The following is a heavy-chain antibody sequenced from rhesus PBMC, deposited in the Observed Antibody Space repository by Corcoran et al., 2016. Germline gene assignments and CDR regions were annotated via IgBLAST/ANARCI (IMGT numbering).Heavy chain of an antibody. CDR1: GFTFSSYW. Sequence: EVQLVESGGGLAKPGGSLRRSCAASGFTFSSYWMNWVRKAPGKGLEWVSAINSGGGSTTDADSVKGRFTISRDNSKNTLSLQMNSLRAEDTAVYYCAKDRGYSWNNGGLDSWGQGVVVTVSS. J-gene: IGHJ6*01. V-gene: IGHV3S25*01. CDR3: AKDRGYSWNNGGLDS. D-gene: IGHD1-20*01. CDR2: INSGGGST.